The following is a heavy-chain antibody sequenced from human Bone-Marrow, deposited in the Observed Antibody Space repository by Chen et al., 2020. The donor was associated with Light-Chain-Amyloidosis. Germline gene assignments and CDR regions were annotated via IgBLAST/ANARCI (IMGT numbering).Heavy chain of an antibody. CDR1: GFAFSSCA. Sequence: EVQLVESGGGLLQRGGSLRLSCAASGFAFSSCAMSWVRQAPGKGLEWVSTISGSGGSRYYGDSVQGRLTISRDNSKNALFLQMNSLRAEDTAVYYCAKDISYDDILPGYPADAFDIWGQGTMVTVSS. V-gene: IGHV3-23*04. CDR3: AKDISYDDILPGYPADAFDI. D-gene: IGHD3-9*01. J-gene: IGHJ3*02. CDR2: ISGSGGSR.